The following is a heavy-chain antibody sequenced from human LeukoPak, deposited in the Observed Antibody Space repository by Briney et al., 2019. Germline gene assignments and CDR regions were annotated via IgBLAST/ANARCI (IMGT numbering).Heavy chain of an antibody. CDR2: ISSNGGST. V-gene: IGHV3-64*01. J-gene: IGHJ4*02. CDR3: AREYSSSSVDY. D-gene: IGHD6-6*01. Sequence: GGSLRLSCAASGFTFSSYGMHWVRQAPGKGLEYVSGISSNGGSTYYANSVKGRFTISRDNSKNTLYLQMGSLRVEDMAVYYCAREYSSSSVDYCGQGTLVTVSS. CDR1: GFTFSSYG.